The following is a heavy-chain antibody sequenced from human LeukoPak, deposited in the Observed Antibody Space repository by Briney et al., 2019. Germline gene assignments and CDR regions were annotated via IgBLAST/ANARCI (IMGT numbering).Heavy chain of an antibody. J-gene: IGHJ5*02. CDR2: IYYSGST. CDR1: GGSISSHY. CDR3: ARGTTNYDFWSGYQNNWFDP. V-gene: IGHV4-59*11. Sequence: PSETLSLTCTVSGGSISSHYWSWIRQPPGKGLEWIGYIYYSGSTNYNPSLKSRVTISVDTSKNQFSLKLSSVTAADTAVYYCARGTTNYDFWSGYQNNWFDPWGQGTLVTVSS. D-gene: IGHD3-3*01.